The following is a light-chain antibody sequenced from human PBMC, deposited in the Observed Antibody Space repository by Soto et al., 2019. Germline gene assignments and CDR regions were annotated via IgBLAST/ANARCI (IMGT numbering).Light chain of an antibody. CDR2: GAS. CDR1: QSVSRSY. CDR3: QQYGSSPT. J-gene: IGKJ1*01. Sequence: EILLTQSPCTLPLSPGERATLSCRASQSVSRSYLAWYQQKPGHAPRLLIYGASSRATGIPDRLSGSGSGTDFTLTISRLEPEDFAVYYCQQYGSSPTFGQGTKVDIK. V-gene: IGKV3-20*01.